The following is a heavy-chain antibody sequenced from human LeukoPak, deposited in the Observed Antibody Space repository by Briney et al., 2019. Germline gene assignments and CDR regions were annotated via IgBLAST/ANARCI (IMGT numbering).Heavy chain of an antibody. Sequence: SETLSLTCTVSGGSVSSGSYYWSWIRQPPGKGLEWIGYIYYSGSTNYNPSLKSRVTISVDTSKNQFSLKLSSVTAADTAVYYCARRARDYYGSGSYYNAYFDYWGQGTLVTVSS. J-gene: IGHJ4*02. CDR2: IYYSGST. CDR1: GGSVSSGSYY. D-gene: IGHD3-10*01. V-gene: IGHV4-61*01. CDR3: ARRARDYYGSGSYYNAYFDY.